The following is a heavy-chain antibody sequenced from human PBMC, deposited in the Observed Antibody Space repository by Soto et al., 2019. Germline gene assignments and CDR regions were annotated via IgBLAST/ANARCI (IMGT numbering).Heavy chain of an antibody. J-gene: IGHJ4*02. D-gene: IGHD6-19*01. Sequence: QLQLQESGPGLVKPSETLSLTCTVSGGSISSSSYYWGWIRQPPGKGLEWIGSIYYSGSTYYNPSLKRRVTISVDTSKNQFSLKLSSVTAADTAVYYCARWVSSGWSRYYFDYWGQGTLVTVSS. CDR3: ARWVSSGWSRYYFDY. CDR1: GGSISSSSYY. CDR2: IYYSGST. V-gene: IGHV4-39*01.